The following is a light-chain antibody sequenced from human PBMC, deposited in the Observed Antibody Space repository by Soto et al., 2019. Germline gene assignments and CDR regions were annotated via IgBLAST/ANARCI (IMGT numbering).Light chain of an antibody. CDR2: RND. V-gene: IGLV1-44*01. Sequence: QSVLTQPPSASGTPGQRVTISCSGGRSNLEKNSVSWYQLLPGTAPKLLIYRNDKRPSGVPDRLSGSKSGTSGSLAISGLQSEDEADYYCAAWDDSLNGVIFGGGTKLTVL. CDR3: AAWDDSLNGVI. CDR1: RSNLEKNS. J-gene: IGLJ2*01.